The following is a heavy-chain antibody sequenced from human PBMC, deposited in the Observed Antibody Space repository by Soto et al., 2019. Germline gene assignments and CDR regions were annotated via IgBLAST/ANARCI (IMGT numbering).Heavy chain of an antibody. V-gene: IGHV3-23*01. Sequence: EVQLLESGGGLVQPGGSLRLSCAASGFTFSSYAMSWVRQAPGKGLEWVSAISGSGGSTYYADSVKGRFTISRDNSKNTLYLQMNSLRAEDTAVYYCAKGARGPKLMYYYMDVWGKGTTVTVSS. J-gene: IGHJ6*03. CDR2: ISGSGGST. D-gene: IGHD3-10*01. CDR3: AKGARGPKLMYYYMDV. CDR1: GFTFSSYA.